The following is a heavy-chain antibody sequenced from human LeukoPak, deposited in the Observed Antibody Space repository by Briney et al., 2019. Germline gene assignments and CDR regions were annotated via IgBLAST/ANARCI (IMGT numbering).Heavy chain of an antibody. CDR1: GGTFSSYA. J-gene: IGHJ3*02. Sequence: GASVKVSCKASGGTFSSYAISWVRQAPGQGLEWMGGIIPIFGTANYAQKFHGRVTITAEESTSTAYMELSSLRSEDTAVYYCARDYDILTGYNYDAFDIWGQGTMVTVSS. D-gene: IGHD3-9*01. CDR2: IIPIFGTA. CDR3: ARDYDILTGYNYDAFDI. V-gene: IGHV1-69*13.